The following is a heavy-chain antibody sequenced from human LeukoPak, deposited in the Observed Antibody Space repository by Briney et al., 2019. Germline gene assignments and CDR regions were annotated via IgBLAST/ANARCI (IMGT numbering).Heavy chain of an antibody. V-gene: IGHV7-4-1*02. Sequence: ASVKVSCKASGYTFTSYAMNWVRQAPGQGLEWMGWINTNTGNPTYAQGFTGRFVFSLDTSVSTAYLQISSLKAEDTAVYYCARVKGSTGIAVAGTRLDYYYYYMDVWGKGTTVTVSS. CDR2: INTNTGNP. CDR1: GYTFTSYA. D-gene: IGHD6-19*01. J-gene: IGHJ6*03. CDR3: ARVKGSTGIAVAGTRLDYYYYYMDV.